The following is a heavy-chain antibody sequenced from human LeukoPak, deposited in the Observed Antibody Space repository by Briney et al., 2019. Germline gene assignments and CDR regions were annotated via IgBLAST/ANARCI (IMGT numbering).Heavy chain of an antibody. D-gene: IGHD3-22*01. CDR1: GFTFDDYA. V-gene: IGHV3-9*01. CDR3: AKGAYYDSSGLTDY. CDR2: ISWNSGSI. J-gene: IGHJ4*02. Sequence: PGGSLRLSCAASGFTFDDYAMHWVRQAPGNGLEWVSGISWNSGSIGYADSVKGRFTISRDNAKNSLYLQMNSLRAEDTALYYCAKGAYYDSSGLTDYWGQGTLVTVSS.